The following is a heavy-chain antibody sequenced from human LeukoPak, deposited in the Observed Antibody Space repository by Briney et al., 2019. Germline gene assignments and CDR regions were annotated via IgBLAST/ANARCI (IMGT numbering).Heavy chain of an antibody. CDR1: GFTVSSNY. V-gene: IGHV3-53*01. D-gene: IGHD1-26*01. Sequence: GGSLRLSCAASGFTVSSNYMSWVRQAPGKGLERVSVIYSGGSTYYADSVKGRFIISRDKSKNTLYLQMNSLRAEDTAVYYCARDSGALNWFDPWGQGTLVTVSS. CDR3: ARDSGALNWFDP. CDR2: IYSGGST. J-gene: IGHJ5*02.